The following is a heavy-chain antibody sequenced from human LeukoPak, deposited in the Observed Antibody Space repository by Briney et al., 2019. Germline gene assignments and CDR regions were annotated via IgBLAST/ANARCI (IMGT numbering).Heavy chain of an antibody. D-gene: IGHD6-19*01. Sequence: AVKVSCKASGYTFTSYGISWVRQAPGPRLECIGWINVKNGKKKYAQKLQGRVTMTTATSTSTAYMELRSLRSDAPAVYYCARDIGSACFDYWGQGTLVTVSS. CDR3: ARDIGSACFDY. V-gene: IGHV1-18*04. CDR2: INVKNGKK. J-gene: IGHJ4*02. CDR1: GYTFTSYG.